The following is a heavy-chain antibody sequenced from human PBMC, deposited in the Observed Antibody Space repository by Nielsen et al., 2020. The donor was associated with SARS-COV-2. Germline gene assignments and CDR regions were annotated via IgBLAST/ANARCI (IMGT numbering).Heavy chain of an antibody. V-gene: IGHV1-69*13. CDR3: ARAAHYYGKGGMDV. D-gene: IGHD3-10*01. Sequence: SVKVSCKASGGTFSSYAISWVRQAPGQGLEWMGGIIPIFGTANYAQKFQGRVTITADESTSTAYMELSSLRSGDTAVYYCARAAHYYGKGGMDVWGQGTTVTVSS. CDR2: IIPIFGTA. J-gene: IGHJ6*02. CDR1: GGTFSSYA.